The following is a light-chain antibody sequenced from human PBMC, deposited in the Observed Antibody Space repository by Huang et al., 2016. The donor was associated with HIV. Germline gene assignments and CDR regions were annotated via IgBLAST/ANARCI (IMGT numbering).Light chain of an antibody. CDR2: GTS. V-gene: IGKV3-20*01. CDR1: QSFRNAY. CDR3: HQYGHSPLT. Sequence: EIVLTQSPGTLSLSPGERATLSCRASQSFRNAYLAWYRQKPGQAPRLLIYGTSSRAAGIPDRFSGGGPGTDFTLTITRLEPEDFAVYYCHQYGHSPLTFGGGTKVEIK. J-gene: IGKJ4*01.